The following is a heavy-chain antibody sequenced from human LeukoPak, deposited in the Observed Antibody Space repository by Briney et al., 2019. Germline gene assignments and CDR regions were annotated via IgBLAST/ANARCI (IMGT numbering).Heavy chain of an antibody. CDR2: ISAYNGNT. V-gene: IGHV1-18*01. Sequence: GESLKISCRGSGYSFTSYGISWVRQAPGQGLEWMGWISAYNGNTNYAQKLQGRVTMTTDTSTSTAYMELRSLRSDDTAVYYCARDAPPTHYDILTGYYGGAGYWGQGTLVTVSS. CDR1: GYSFTSYG. CDR3: ARDAPPTHYDILTGYYGGAGY. D-gene: IGHD3-9*01. J-gene: IGHJ4*02.